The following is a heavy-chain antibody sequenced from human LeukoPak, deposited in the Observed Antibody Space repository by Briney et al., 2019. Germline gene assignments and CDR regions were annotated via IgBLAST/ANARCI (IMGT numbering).Heavy chain of an antibody. V-gene: IGHV4-59*01. CDR3: ATLLRSRIDY. Sequence: SETLSLTCTVSGGSISIYYWSWIRQPPGKGLEWIAYIYDSENTNYNPSLKSRVTISVDTSKNQFSLKLSSVTAADTAVYYCATLLRSRIDYWGQGTLVTVSS. J-gene: IGHJ4*02. CDR1: GGSISIYY. CDR2: IYDSENT. D-gene: IGHD4-17*01.